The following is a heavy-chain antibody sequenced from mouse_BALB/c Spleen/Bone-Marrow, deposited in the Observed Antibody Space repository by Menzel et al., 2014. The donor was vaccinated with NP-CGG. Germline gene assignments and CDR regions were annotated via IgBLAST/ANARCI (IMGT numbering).Heavy chain of an antibody. Sequence: EVKVVDSGGGLVQPGGSRKLPCAASGFTFSSFGMHWVRQAPEKGLEWVAYISSGSSTIFYADTVKGRFTVSRDNPKNTLFLQMTSLRSEDTAMYYCTRGGNWDDFDYWGQGTTLTVSS. V-gene: IGHV5-17*02. D-gene: IGHD4-1*01. J-gene: IGHJ2*01. CDR1: GFTFSSFG. CDR2: ISSGSSTI. CDR3: TRGGNWDDFDY.